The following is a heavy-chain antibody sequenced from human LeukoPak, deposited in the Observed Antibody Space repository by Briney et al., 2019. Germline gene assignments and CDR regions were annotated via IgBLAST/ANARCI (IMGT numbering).Heavy chain of an antibody. CDR1: GFTFSDYY. Sequence: GGSLRLSCAASGFTFSDYYMSWIRQAPGKGLEWVSYISSSGSTIYYADSVKGRFTISRDNAKNPLYLQMNSLRAEDTAVYYCAREDYYDSSGYLFDYWGQGTLVTVSS. D-gene: IGHD3-22*01. J-gene: IGHJ4*02. CDR2: ISSSGSTI. V-gene: IGHV3-11*01. CDR3: AREDYYDSSGYLFDY.